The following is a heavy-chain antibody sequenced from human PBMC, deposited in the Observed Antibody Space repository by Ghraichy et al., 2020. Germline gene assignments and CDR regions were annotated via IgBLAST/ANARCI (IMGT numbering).Heavy chain of an antibody. V-gene: IGHV3-7*03. CDR2: IKQDGSEK. D-gene: IGHD3-16*02. CDR3: AREKRGYYDYVWGSYRPFDY. Sequence: GGSLRLSCAASGFTFSSYWMSWVRQAPGKGLEWVANIKQDGSEKYYVDSVKGRFTISRDNAKNSLYLQMNSLRAEDTAVYYCAREKRGYYDYVWGSYRPFDYWGQGTLVTVSS. J-gene: IGHJ4*02. CDR1: GFTFSSYW.